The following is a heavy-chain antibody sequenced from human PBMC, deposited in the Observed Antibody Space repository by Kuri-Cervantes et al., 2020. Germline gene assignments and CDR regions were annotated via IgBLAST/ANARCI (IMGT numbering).Heavy chain of an antibody. Sequence: SETLSLTCAVSGYSISSGYYWGWIRQSPGKGLEWIGYVYYSGETFDNSSLKSRVSISVDTSKNQFSLKLSSVTAADMAVYYCARGPHYYGSGNFYYYYYKDVWGKGTTVTVSS. J-gene: IGHJ6*03. CDR3: ARGPHYYGSGNFYYYYYKDV. CDR2: VYYSGET. CDR1: GYSISSGYY. D-gene: IGHD3-10*01. V-gene: IGHV4-38-2*01.